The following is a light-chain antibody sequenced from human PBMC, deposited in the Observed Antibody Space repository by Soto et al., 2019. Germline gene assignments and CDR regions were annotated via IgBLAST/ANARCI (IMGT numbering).Light chain of an antibody. V-gene: IGKV3-15*01. Sequence: EVVMTQSPSALSGSPGERVTLSCRASQSVGGNLAWYQQRPGQAPRLLIYDASTRAAGIPARISGSGSGTEFSLTISSLQSEDFALYYCQQYDDWPLYTFGQGTKVDIK. J-gene: IGKJ2*01. CDR3: QQYDDWPLYT. CDR2: DAS. CDR1: QSVGGN.